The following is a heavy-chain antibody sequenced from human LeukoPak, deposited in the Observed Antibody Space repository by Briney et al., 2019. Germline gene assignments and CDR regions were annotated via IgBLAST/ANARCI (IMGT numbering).Heavy chain of an antibody. J-gene: IGHJ5*01. CDR2: IRYDGSNK. Sequence: GGSLRLSCAASGFTFSSYGMHWVRQAPGKGLEWVAFIRYDGSNKYYADSVKGRFTISRDNSKNTLYLQMNSLRAEDTAVYYCPKDYYDFWSGPTVFDSWGQGTLVPVSS. V-gene: IGHV3-30*02. CDR1: GFTFSSYG. CDR3: PKDYYDFWSGPTVFDS. D-gene: IGHD3-3*01.